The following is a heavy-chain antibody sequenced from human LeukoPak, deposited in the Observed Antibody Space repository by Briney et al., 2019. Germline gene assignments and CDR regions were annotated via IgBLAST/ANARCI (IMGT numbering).Heavy chain of an antibody. V-gene: IGHV3-21*01. J-gene: IGHJ3*02. CDR1: GFTFSSYS. Sequence: GGSLILSCAASGFTFSSYSMNWVRQAPGKGLEWVSSISSSSSYIYYADSVKGRFTISRDNAKNSLYLQMNSLRAEDTAVYYCATIIAARWAFDIWGQGTMVTVSS. D-gene: IGHD6-6*01. CDR2: ISSSSSYI. CDR3: ATIIAARWAFDI.